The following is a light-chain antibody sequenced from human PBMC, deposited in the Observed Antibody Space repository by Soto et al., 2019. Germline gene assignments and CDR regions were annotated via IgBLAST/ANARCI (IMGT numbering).Light chain of an antibody. V-gene: IGKV3D-15*01. Sequence: EIVMTQSPATLSVSPGERATLSCRASQSISSNLAWYLQKPGQAPRLLIYAASTRATGIPARFXGSGXGTXXXXXXXXXXXEDFAVYYCQQYNDWPPIFTFGPGTKVDIK. CDR3: QQYNDWPPIFT. CDR1: QSISSN. J-gene: IGKJ3*01. CDR2: AAS.